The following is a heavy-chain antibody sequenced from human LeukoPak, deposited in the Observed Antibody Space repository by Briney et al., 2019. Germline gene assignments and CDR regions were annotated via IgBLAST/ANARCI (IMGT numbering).Heavy chain of an antibody. D-gene: IGHD2-21*01. CDR1: GGSISSGGYY. CDR2: TYYSGST. CDR3: ARVVGRSYYFDY. V-gene: IGHV4-31*03. Sequence: PSETLSLTCTVSGGSISSGGYYWSWIRQHPGRGLEWIGYTYYSGSTYYNPSLKSRVTISVDTSKNQFSLKLSSVTAADTAVYYCARVVGRSYYFDYWGQGTLVTVSS. J-gene: IGHJ4*02.